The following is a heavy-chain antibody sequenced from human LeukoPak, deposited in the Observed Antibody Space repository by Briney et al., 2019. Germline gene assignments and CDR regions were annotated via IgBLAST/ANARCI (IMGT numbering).Heavy chain of an antibody. CDR2: ITSSGGST. CDR1: GFIFYSYA. V-gene: IGHV3-64*02. Sequence: GGSLRLSCAASGFIFYSYAMHWVRQAPGRGLEYVSAITSSGGSTFYADSVKGRFTISRDNSKNTLYLQMGSLRADDMAVYYCTRGPGYDYVWGSYRADYWGQETLVTVSS. CDR3: TRGPGYDYVWGSYRADY. D-gene: IGHD3-16*02. J-gene: IGHJ4*02.